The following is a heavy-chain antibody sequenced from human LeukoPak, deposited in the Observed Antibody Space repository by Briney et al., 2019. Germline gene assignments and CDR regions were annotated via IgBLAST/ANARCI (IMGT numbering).Heavy chain of an antibody. CDR3: ARLCSTHCSGGRCPHQPNN. CDR2: IHYSGST. J-gene: IGHJ4*02. V-gene: IGHV4-39*01. Sequence: SETLSLTCTVSGGSISSSAYHWGWIRQPPGKGLEWIGSIHYSGSTYYNPPLKSRVTISVDTSKNQFSLKLSSVTAAYTAVYYCARLCSTHCSGGRCPHQPNNWGQGTLVTVSS. CDR1: GGSISSSAYH. D-gene: IGHD2-15*01.